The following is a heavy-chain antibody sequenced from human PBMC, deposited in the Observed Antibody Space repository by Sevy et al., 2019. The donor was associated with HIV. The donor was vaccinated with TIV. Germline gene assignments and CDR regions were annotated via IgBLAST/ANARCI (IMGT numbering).Heavy chain of an antibody. V-gene: IGHV3-66*01. CDR2: IYSGGST. J-gene: IGHJ4*02. CDR1: GFTVSSNY. D-gene: IGHD5-18*01. Sequence: GGSLRLSCAASGFTVSSNYMSWVRQAPGKGLEWVSVIYSGGSTYYADSVKGRFIISRDNSKNTLYLQMNSLRAEDTAVYYCARGRGTGYSHGFDYWGQGTLVTVSS. CDR3: ARGRGTGYSHGFDY.